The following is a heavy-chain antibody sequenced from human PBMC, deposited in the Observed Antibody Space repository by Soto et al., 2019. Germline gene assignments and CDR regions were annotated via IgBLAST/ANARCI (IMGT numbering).Heavy chain of an antibody. CDR2: ISGSGGRT. V-gene: IGHV3-23*01. Sequence: GKGLEWVSAISGSGGRTYYADSVKGRFPSSRDNSKNTLYLQMNSLRAEDTAVYVFSFVFRPLPLATVVWC. CDR3: SFVFRPLPLATVV. J-gene: IGHJ6*03. D-gene: IGHD1-26*01.